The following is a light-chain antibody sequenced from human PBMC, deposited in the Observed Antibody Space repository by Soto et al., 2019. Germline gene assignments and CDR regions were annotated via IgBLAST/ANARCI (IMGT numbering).Light chain of an antibody. J-gene: IGLJ1*01. CDR1: SSDVGGYNY. V-gene: IGLV2-11*01. Sequence: QSALTQPRSVSGSPGQSVTVSCTGTSSDVGGYNYVSWYRQYPGEAPKLLIYDVTERPSGVPDRFSGSKSGNTASLTISGLQAEDEADYYCCSYAGGHIHYIIGTGTKLTVL. CDR2: DVT. CDR3: CSYAGGHIHYI.